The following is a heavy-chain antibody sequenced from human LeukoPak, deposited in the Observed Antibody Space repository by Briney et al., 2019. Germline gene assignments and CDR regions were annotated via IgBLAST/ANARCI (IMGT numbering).Heavy chain of an antibody. D-gene: IGHD5-24*01. Sequence: ASVKVSCKASGYTFTSYAMHWVRQAPGQRLEWMGWINAGNGNTKYSQEFQGRVTITRDTSASTAYMELSSLRSEDMAVYYCARGLDGHREFDYWGQGTLVTVSS. J-gene: IGHJ4*02. V-gene: IGHV1-3*03. CDR2: INAGNGNT. CDR3: ARGLDGHREFDY. CDR1: GYTFTSYA.